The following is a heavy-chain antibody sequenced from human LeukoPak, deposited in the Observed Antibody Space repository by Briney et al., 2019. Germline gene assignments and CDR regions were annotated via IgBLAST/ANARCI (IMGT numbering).Heavy chain of an antibody. CDR1: GFTFDDYA. J-gene: IGHJ4*02. D-gene: IGHD3-10*01. Sequence: PGGSLRLSCAASGFTFDDYAMHWVRQAPGKGLEWVSLISGDGGSTYYADSMKGRFTISRDNSKNSLYLQMNSLRTEDTALYYCAKDIFWSRIYGSGSYDYWGQGTLVTVSS. CDR3: AKDIFWSRIYGSGSYDY. V-gene: IGHV3-43*02. CDR2: ISGDGGST.